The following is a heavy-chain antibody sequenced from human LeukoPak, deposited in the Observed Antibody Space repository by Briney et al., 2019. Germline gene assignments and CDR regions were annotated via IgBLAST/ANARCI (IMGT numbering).Heavy chain of an antibody. CDR2: IYYSGST. Sequence: TSQTLSLTCTVSGGSVSSGSYYWSWIRQPPGKGLEWIGYIYYSGSTNYNPSLKSRVTISVDTSKNQFSLKLSSVTAADTAVYYCAREAIAAAGTYYYGMDVWGQGTTVTVSS. J-gene: IGHJ6*02. CDR1: GGSVSSGSYY. CDR3: AREAIAAAGTYYYGMDV. D-gene: IGHD6-13*01. V-gene: IGHV4-61*01.